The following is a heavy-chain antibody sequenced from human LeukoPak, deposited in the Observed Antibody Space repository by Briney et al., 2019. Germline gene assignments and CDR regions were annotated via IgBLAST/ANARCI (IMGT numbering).Heavy chain of an antibody. CDR2: INHSGST. Sequence: SETLSLTCAVYGGSFSGYYWSWIRQPPGKGLEWIGEINHSGSTNYNPSLKSRVTISVDTSKNQFSLKLSSVTAADTAVYYCARGHLYCSSTSCHRASWFDPWGQGTLVTVSS. J-gene: IGHJ5*02. D-gene: IGHD2-2*01. CDR3: ARGHLYCSSTSCHRASWFDP. CDR1: GGSFSGYY. V-gene: IGHV4-34*01.